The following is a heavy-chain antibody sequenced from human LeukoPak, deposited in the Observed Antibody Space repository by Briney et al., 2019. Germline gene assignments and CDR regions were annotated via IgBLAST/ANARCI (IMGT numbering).Heavy chain of an antibody. CDR1: GFSFSTYG. J-gene: IGHJ4*02. Sequence: GGSLRLSCAASGFSFSTYGMSWVRQAPGKGLEWVSFITSTGGATYYADSVKGRFTISRDNSKNTLNLQMDSLRAEDTAVHYCAKDAPRDGGDFDYWGQGTLVTVSS. CDR2: ITSTGGAT. D-gene: IGHD5-24*01. CDR3: AKDAPRDGGDFDY. V-gene: IGHV3-23*01.